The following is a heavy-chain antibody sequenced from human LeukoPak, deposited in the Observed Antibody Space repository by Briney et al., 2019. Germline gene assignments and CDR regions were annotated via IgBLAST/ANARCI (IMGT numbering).Heavy chain of an antibody. V-gene: IGHV3-33*01. CDR1: GFTFSSYG. D-gene: IGHD4-17*01. CDR3: ARSCPGGDYFDY. Sequence: GGSLRLSCAAPGFTFSSYGMHWVRQAPGKGLEWVAVIWYDGSNKYYADSVKGRFTISRDNSKNTLYLQMNSLRAEDTAVYYCARSCPGGDYFDYWGQGTLVTVSS. CDR2: IWYDGSNK. J-gene: IGHJ4*02.